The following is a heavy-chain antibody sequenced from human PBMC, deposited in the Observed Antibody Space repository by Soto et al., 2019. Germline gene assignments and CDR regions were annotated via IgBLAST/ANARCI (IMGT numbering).Heavy chain of an antibody. J-gene: IGHJ6*02. CDR1: GFSLSTSGVG. CDR2: IYWADDK. Sequence: QITLKESGPTLVKPTQTLTLTCTFSGFSLSTSGVGVAWIRQPPGKALEWLALIYWADDKRYRPSLESRLTITKDTAKIQVVLTTPNMDSVDTATYYCAYLPCSGGSCYWFSFSGMDVWGQGTTVTVSS. V-gene: IGHV2-5*02. CDR3: AYLPCSGGSCYWFSFSGMDV. D-gene: IGHD2-15*01.